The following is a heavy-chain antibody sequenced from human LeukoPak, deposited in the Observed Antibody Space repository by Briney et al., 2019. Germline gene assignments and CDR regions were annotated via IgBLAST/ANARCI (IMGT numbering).Heavy chain of an antibody. V-gene: IGHV1-69*05. CDR1: GGTFSSYA. CDR2: IIPIFGTA. CDR3: ARDQVGGDGDFDY. J-gene: IGHJ4*02. D-gene: IGHD3-10*01. Sequence: ASVKVSCKASGGTFSSYAISWVRQAPGQGLEWMGGIIPIFGTANYAQKFQGRVTMTTDTSTSTAYMELRSLRSDDTAVYYCARDQVGGDGDFDYWGQGTLVTVSS.